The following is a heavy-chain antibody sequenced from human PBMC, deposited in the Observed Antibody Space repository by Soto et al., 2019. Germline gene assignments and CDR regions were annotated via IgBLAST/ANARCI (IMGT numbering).Heavy chain of an antibody. Sequence: VQLVESGGGVVQPGRSLRLSCAASGFTFSSYGTHWVRQAPGKGLEWVAVISYDGHNSYYGDTVKGRFTVSRDNSKNTLFLQMNSLRAEDTAVYYCAKDRSYSDSWPSGPFDYWGQGTLVTVSS. D-gene: IGHD6-13*01. CDR2: ISYDGHNS. CDR1: GFTFSSYG. V-gene: IGHV3-30*18. J-gene: IGHJ4*02. CDR3: AKDRSYSDSWPSGPFDY.